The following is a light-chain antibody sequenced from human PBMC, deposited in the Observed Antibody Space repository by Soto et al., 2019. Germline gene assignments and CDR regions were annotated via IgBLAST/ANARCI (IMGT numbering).Light chain of an antibody. CDR2: EDN. CDR3: RSYDSSNHVGEV. Sequence: NFMLTQPHSVSESPGKTVTISCTRSSGSIASNYVQWYQQRPGSAPTTVIYEDNQRPSGVPDRFSGSIDSSSNSASLTISGLKTEDEADYYCRSYDSSNHVGEVFGGGTKLTVL. J-gene: IGLJ2*01. V-gene: IGLV6-57*04. CDR1: SGSIASNY.